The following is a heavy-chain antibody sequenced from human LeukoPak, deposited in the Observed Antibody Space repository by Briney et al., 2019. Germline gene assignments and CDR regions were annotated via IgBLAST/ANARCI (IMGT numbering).Heavy chain of an antibody. CDR2: IGTAGDT. V-gene: IGHV3-13*01. D-gene: IGHD1-1*01. CDR3: ARVAKERVGGVYYFDY. J-gene: IGHJ4*02. Sequence: GGSLRLSCAASGFTFSDYDMHWVRQAPGKGLEWVSAIGTAGDTYYTGSVKGRFTIFRENAKNSLYLQMSSLRAGDTAVYYCARVAKERVGGVYYFDYWGQGTLVTVSS. CDR1: GFTFSDYD.